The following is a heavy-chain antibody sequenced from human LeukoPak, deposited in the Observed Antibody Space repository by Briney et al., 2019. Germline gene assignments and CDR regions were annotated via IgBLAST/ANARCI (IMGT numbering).Heavy chain of an antibody. CDR2: ISSSGSTI. CDR1: GFAFSSYE. D-gene: IGHD3-22*01. J-gene: IGHJ3*02. V-gene: IGHV3-48*03. Sequence: GGSLRLSRAASGFAFSSYEMNWVRQAPGKGLEWVSYISSSGSTIYYADSVKGRFTISRDNAKNSLNLQMNSLRAEDTAVYYCAREEEWLFVAFDIWGQGTMVTVSS. CDR3: AREEEWLFVAFDI.